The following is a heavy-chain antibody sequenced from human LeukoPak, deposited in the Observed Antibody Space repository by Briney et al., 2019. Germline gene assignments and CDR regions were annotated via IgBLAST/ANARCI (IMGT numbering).Heavy chain of an antibody. J-gene: IGHJ4*02. Sequence: PGRSLRLSCAASGFTFSNYAIHWVRQAPGKGLEWGAFISYDGSNKHYADSVKGRFTISRDNSKNTLYLQMNSLRPEDTAVYYCARARFGYNRGPFDYWGQGILVTVSS. CDR2: ISYDGSNK. D-gene: IGHD5-24*01. CDR1: GFTFSNYA. CDR3: ARARFGYNRGPFDY. V-gene: IGHV3-30-3*01.